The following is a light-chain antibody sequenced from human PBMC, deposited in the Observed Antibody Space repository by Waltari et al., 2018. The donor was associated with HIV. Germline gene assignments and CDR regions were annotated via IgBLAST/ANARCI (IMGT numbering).Light chain of an antibody. J-gene: IGLJ2*01. CDR2: GNS. CDR3: QSYDSSLSGSV. V-gene: IGLV1-40*01. CDR1: SSNIGACYA. Sequence: QSVLTQPPSVSGAPGQRVTLSCTGSSSNIGACYAVHWYQQLPGTAPKLLIYGNSNRPSGVPDRFSGSKSGTSASLAITGLQAEDEADYYCQSYDSSLSGSVFGGGTKLTVL.